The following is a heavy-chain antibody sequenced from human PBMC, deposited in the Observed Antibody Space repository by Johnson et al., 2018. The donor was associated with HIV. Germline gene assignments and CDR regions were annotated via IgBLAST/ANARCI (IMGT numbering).Heavy chain of an antibody. J-gene: IGHJ3*02. CDR1: GFNFDDYG. Sequence: VQLVESGGGVVRPGGSLRLSCAASGFNFDDYGMSWVRQAPGKGLEWVGRTRNKANSDTTEYAASVKRRFTISRDDSKNSLYLQMNSLRAEDTAVYYCARARPNSYYYDSSGYPDAFDIWGQGTMVTVSS. D-gene: IGHD3-22*01. CDR2: TRNKANSDTT. V-gene: IGHV3-72*01. CDR3: ARARPNSYYYDSSGYPDAFDI.